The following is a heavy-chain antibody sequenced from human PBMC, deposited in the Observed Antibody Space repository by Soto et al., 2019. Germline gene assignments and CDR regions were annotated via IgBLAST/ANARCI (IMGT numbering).Heavy chain of an antibody. Sequence: SETLSLTCTVSGGSVSSCSYSWSWIRQPPGKGLEWMGYIYNSGTTDYNPSLKSRVTISVDTSKNQFSLNLSSVTAADTAIYYCARIYSRNYIYYYGLDVWGQGTTVTVSS. D-gene: IGHD6-13*01. CDR1: GGSVSSCSYS. CDR3: ARIYSRNYIYYYGLDV. V-gene: IGHV4-61*01. J-gene: IGHJ6*02. CDR2: IYNSGTT.